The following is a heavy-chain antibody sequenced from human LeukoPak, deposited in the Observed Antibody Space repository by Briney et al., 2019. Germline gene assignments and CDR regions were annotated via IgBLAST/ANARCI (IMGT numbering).Heavy chain of an antibody. CDR3: ARDLGPYTGSYYSYYHYMDV. CDR1: GYNFATSG. Sequence: ASVKVSCKAYGYNFATSGIGWVRQAPGQGLEWLGWISGYNGNTKSAPKLQGRVTMTTNTSTDTAYLELGSLRVDDTAIYYCARDLGPYTGSYYSYYHYMDVWGEGTSVTVSS. V-gene: IGHV1-18*01. J-gene: IGHJ6*03. CDR2: ISGYNGNT. D-gene: IGHD1-26*01.